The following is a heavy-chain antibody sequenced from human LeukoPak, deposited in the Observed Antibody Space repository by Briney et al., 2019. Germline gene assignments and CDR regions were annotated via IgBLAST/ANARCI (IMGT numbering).Heavy chain of an antibody. CDR2: ISSSGSTI. V-gene: IGHV3-11*04. CDR3: ASPRHYDFWSGYHPLGY. J-gene: IGHJ4*02. CDR1: GFTFSDYY. Sequence: GGSLRLSCAASGFTFSDYYMSWIRQAPGKGLEWVSYISSSGSTIYYADSVKGRFTISRDNAKNSLYLQMNSLRAEDTAVYYCASPRHYDFWSGYHPLGYWGQGTLVTVSS. D-gene: IGHD3-3*01.